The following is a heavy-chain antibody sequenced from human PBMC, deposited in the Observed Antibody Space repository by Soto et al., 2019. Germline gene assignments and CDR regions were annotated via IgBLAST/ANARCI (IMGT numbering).Heavy chain of an antibody. D-gene: IGHD2-15*01. J-gene: IGHJ4*02. V-gene: IGHV3-30-3*01. Sequence: QVQLVESGGGVVQPGRSLRLSCAASGFTFSSHAMHWVRQAPGKGLDWVAVISYDGSNKYYADSVKGRFTISRDNSKNTLYLQMNSLRPEDTAVYYCAVGRYCSGGSCYGVIDYWGQGTLVTVSS. CDR3: AVGRYCSGGSCYGVIDY. CDR1: GFTFSSHA. CDR2: ISYDGSNK.